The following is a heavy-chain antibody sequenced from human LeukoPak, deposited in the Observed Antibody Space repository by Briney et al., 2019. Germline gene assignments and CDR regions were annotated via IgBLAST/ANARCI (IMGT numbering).Heavy chain of an antibody. J-gene: IGHJ4*02. Sequence: GGSLRLSCAASGFTFSTYSMNWVRQAPGKGLEWVSTITSSSAYIYYADSVKGRFPISRDNAKNSLYLQMNSLRAEDTAVYYCARDLFGSGCFYGFWGQGTLVTVSS. CDR2: ITSSSAYI. CDR1: GFTFSTYS. CDR3: ARDLFGSGCFYGF. D-gene: IGHD3-10*01. V-gene: IGHV3-21*06.